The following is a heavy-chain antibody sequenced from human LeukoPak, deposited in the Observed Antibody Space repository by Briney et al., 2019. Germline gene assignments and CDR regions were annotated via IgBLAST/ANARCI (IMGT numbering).Heavy chain of an antibody. V-gene: IGHV1-46*01. CDR2: INPSGGST. Sequence: GASVRVSCTASGYTFTSYYMHWVRQAPGQGLEWMGIINPSGGSTSYAQKFQGRVTMTRDMSTSTVYMELSSLRSEDTAIYYCARGRAEGRRPRASANWFDLWGQGTLVTVSS. CDR3: ARGRAEGRRPRASANWFDL. D-gene: IGHD1-26*01. J-gene: IGHJ5*02. CDR1: GYTFTSYY.